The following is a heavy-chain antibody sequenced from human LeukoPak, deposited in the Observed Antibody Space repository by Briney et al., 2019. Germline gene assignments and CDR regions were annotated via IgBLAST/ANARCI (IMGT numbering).Heavy chain of an antibody. D-gene: IGHD3-16*02. V-gene: IGHV3-7*01. CDR2: IKQDESEK. CDR3: ARLYYDYVWGSYRFDY. CDR1: GFTFGSYW. Sequence: PGGSLRLSCAASGFTFGSYWMTWVRQAPGKGLEWVANIKQDESEKYYVDSVRGRFTISRDNAKNSLYLQMNSLRAEDTAVYYCARLYYDYVWGSYRFDYWGQGTLVTVSS. J-gene: IGHJ4*02.